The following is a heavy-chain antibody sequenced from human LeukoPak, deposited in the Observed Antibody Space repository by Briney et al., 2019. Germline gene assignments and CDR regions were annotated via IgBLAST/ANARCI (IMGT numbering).Heavy chain of an antibody. CDR2: IIPIFGTA. Sequence: SVKVSCKASGGTFSSYAISWVRQAPGQGLEWMGGIIPIFGTANYAQKFQGRVTITADKSTSTAYMELSSLRSEDTAVYYCARDNAVRDEAWWFNPWGQGTLVTVSS. D-gene: IGHD5-24*01. J-gene: IGHJ5*02. CDR3: ARDNAVRDEAWWFNP. V-gene: IGHV1-69*06. CDR1: GGTFSSYA.